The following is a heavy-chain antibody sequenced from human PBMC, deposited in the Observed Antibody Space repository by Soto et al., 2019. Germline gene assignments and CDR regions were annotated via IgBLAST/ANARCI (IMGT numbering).Heavy chain of an antibody. CDR2: ISSSSSYI. Sequence: GGSLRLSCAASGFTFISYSMNWVRQAPWQGLEWVSSISSSSSYIYYAGSVKGRFTISRENSKNSLYLQMNSLRAEDTAVYYCAKVIVPKTETAACIFDCWGQGTLVTVSS. CDR3: AKVIVPKTETAACIFDC. D-gene: IGHD6-13*01. J-gene: IGHJ4*02. CDR1: GFTFISYS. V-gene: IGHV3-21*04.